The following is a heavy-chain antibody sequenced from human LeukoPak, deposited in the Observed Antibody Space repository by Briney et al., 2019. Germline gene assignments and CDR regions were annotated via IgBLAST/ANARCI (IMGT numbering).Heavy chain of an antibody. J-gene: IGHJ1*01. Sequence: PGGSLRLSCAASGFIFSGHWMHWVRQAPGEGLVCVARIKKDGTYRDYGDSVKGRFTISRDNAKNSLYLQMNSLRAEDTAVYYCARSYSYGSAGFQHGGQGTLVTVS. CDR2: IKKDGTYR. CDR1: GFIFSGHW. D-gene: IGHD5-18*01. CDR3: ARSYSYGSAGFQH. V-gene: IGHV3-74*01.